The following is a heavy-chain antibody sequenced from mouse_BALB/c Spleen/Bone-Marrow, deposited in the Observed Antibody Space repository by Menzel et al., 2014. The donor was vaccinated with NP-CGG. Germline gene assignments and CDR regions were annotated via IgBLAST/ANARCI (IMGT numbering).Heavy chain of an antibody. CDR1: GYTFTSYT. Sequence: QVQLQQSGAELARPGASVKMSCKASGYTFTSYTMHWVKQRPGQGLEWIGYINPSSGYTNYNQKFKDKATLTADKSPSTAYMQLSSLTSEDSAVYYCARWADWDGFAYWGQGTLVTVSA. V-gene: IGHV1-4*01. J-gene: IGHJ3*01. CDR3: ARWADWDGFAY. CDR2: INPSSGYT. D-gene: IGHD4-1*01.